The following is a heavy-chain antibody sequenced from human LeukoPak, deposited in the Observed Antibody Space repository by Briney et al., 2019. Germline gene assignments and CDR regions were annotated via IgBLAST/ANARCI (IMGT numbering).Heavy chain of an antibody. J-gene: IGHJ4*02. CDR2: IIPIFGTA. D-gene: IGHD4-17*01. V-gene: IGHV1-69*06. CDR3: ARDADAYGDYVGY. Sequence: ASVKVSCKASGYTFTSYAMNWVRQAPGQGLEWMGGIIPIFGTANYAQKFQGRVTITADKSTSTAYMELSSLRSEDTAVYYCARDADAYGDYVGYWGQGTLVTVSS. CDR1: GYTFTSYA.